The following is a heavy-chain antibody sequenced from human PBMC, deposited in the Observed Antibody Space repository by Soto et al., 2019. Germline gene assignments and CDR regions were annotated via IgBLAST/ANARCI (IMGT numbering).Heavy chain of an antibody. CDR1: GYTFTNYA. J-gene: IGHJ4*02. D-gene: IGHD5-12*01. CDR2: INAGNGNT. V-gene: IGHV1-3*01. CDR3: ARESGYDYFDY. Sequence: QVQLVQSGAEAKKPGASVKVSCKASGYTFTNYAMHWVRQAPGQRLEWMGWINAGNGNTKYSQKFQGRVTITRDTSASTAYMELSSLRSEDTAVYYCARESGYDYFDYWGQGALVTVSS.